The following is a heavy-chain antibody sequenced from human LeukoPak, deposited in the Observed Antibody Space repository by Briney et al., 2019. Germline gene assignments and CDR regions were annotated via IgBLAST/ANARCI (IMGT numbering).Heavy chain of an antibody. D-gene: IGHD3-22*01. V-gene: IGHV3-30*02. J-gene: IGHJ3*02. CDR2: RRYDGSNK. CDR1: GFTFSSYG. Sequence: GGSLRLSCAASGFTFSSYGIHWVRQAPGKGLEWMAFRRYDGSNKYYADSVKGRFTISRDNSKNTLYLQMNNLRAEDTAVYYCAKSDYYDSSGPDAFDIWGQGTMVTISS. CDR3: AKSDYYDSSGPDAFDI.